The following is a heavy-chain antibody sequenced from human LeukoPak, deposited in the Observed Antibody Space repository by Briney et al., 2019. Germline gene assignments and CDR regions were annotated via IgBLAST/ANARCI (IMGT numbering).Heavy chain of an antibody. J-gene: IGHJ4*02. Sequence: SETLSLTCAVYVGSFSAYHWSWIRQPPGKGLEWIGEINHSGNTNSNPSLKSRVTISVDTSKNQFSLKVPSVTAADTAVCYCARGQGSYRFFDYWGQGTLVAVSS. V-gene: IGHV4-34*01. CDR2: INHSGNT. CDR1: VGSFSAYH. D-gene: IGHD1-26*01. CDR3: ARGQGSYRFFDY.